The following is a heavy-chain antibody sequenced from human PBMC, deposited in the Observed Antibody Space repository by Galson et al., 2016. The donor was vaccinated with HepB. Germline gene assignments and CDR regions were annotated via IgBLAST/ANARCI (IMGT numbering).Heavy chain of an antibody. J-gene: IGHJ4*02. V-gene: IGHV5-51*01. D-gene: IGHD6-13*01. Sequence: QSGAEVKKPGESLKISCKGSGYRFTKHWIGWVRQMPGKGPEWLGIIYPGDSDTRYSPSFPGQVTISADKSISTAYLQWSSLKASDPAMYYCARQGEDSSSLSPDYWGQGTLVSVSS. CDR1: GYRFTKHW. CDR2: IYPGDSDT. CDR3: ARQGEDSSSLSPDY.